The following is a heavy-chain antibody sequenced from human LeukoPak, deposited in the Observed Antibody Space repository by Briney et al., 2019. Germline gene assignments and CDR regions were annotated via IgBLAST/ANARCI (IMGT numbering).Heavy chain of an antibody. V-gene: IGHV1-2*02. CDR2: INTNSGET. Sequence: ASVRVSFTTSGYTFTASYMHWGRQAPGQGVGWMGWINTNSGETNYTPKFQGRVTITRDTSISTAYMEVTRLTSDDTAIYYCARVLGSRVDPWGQGTLVTVSS. J-gene: IGHJ5*02. CDR3: ARVLGSRVDP. CDR1: GYTFTASY.